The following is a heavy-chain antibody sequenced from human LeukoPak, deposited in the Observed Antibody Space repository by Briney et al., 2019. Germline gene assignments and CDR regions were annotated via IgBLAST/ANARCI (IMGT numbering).Heavy chain of an antibody. J-gene: IGHJ4*02. D-gene: IGHD4-11*01. V-gene: IGHV3-30-3*01. CDR2: ISYDGNTI. Sequence: GGSLRLSCTASEFTFSNYALHWVRQAPGKGLQWVAVISYDGNTIHYADSVKGRFIISRDTSKNTLYLQMDSLRAEDTAVYYCARSGGLQKFDYWGQGTLVTVSS. CDR1: EFTFSNYA. CDR3: ARSGGLQKFDY.